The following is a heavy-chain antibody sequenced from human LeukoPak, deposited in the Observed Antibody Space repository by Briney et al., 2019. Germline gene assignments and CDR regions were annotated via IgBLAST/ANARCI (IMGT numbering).Heavy chain of an antibody. CDR3: ARRVTSTWQRDY. CDR2: ISTSSSAI. CDR1: GFTFSSYG. J-gene: IGHJ4*02. V-gene: IGHV3-48*02. D-gene: IGHD6-13*01. Sequence: GGSLRLSCAASGFTFSSYGMNWVRQAPGKGLEWVSYISTSSSAINYADSVKGRLTISRDNAKNSLYLQMNSLRDEDTAVYYCARRVTSTWQRDYWGQGTLVTVSS.